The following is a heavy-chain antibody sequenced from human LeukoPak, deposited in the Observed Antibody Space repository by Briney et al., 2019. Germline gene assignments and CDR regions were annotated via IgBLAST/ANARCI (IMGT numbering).Heavy chain of an antibody. Sequence: GASVKVSCKASVYTFTSYDINWVRQATGQGLEWMGWMNPNSGNTGYAQKFQGRVTMTRNTSISTAYMELSSLRSEDTAVYYCARGPYITMVRGVSGYYGMDVWGQGTTVTVSS. J-gene: IGHJ6*02. CDR3: ARGPYITMVRGVSGYYGMDV. V-gene: IGHV1-8*01. CDR1: VYTFTSYD. D-gene: IGHD3-10*01. CDR2: MNPNSGNT.